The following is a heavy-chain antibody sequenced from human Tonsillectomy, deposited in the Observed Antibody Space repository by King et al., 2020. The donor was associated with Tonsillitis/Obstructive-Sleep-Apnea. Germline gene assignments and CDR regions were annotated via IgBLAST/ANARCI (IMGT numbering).Heavy chain of an antibody. J-gene: IGHJ1*01. CDR3: ARKANYYDGSGYYPGYFQH. CDR2: ISYDGSNK. CDR1: GFTFSSYA. Sequence: VQLVESGGGVVQPGRSLRLSCAASGFTFSSYAMHWVRQAPGKGLEWVAVISYDGSNKYYGDSVKGRFTISRDNSKNTLYLQMNSLRAEDTAVYYCARKANYYDGSGYYPGYFQHWGQGALVTVSS. D-gene: IGHD3-22*01. V-gene: IGHV3-30*04.